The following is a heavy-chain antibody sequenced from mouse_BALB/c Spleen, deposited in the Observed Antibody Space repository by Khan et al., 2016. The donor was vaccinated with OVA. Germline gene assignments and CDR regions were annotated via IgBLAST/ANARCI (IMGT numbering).Heavy chain of an antibody. CDR2: INTYTGQP. CDR3: ARSNSYWYFDV. CDR1: GYTFTNYG. D-gene: IGHD4-1*02. V-gene: IGHV9-3-1*01. J-gene: IGHJ1*01. Sequence: QIQLVQSGPELKKPGETVKISCKASGYTFTNYGMNWVKQAPGKGLKWMGWINTYTGQPTYADDFKGRFAFSLETSASTAYLQINNLTNEDTATYFWARSNSYWYFDVWGAGTTVTVSS.